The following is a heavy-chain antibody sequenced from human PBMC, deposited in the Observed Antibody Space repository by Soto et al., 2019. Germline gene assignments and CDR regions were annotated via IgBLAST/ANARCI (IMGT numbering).Heavy chain of an antibody. J-gene: IGHJ4*02. V-gene: IGHV4-59*01. D-gene: IGHD6-13*01. Sequence: SETLSLTCTVSGGSISSYYWSWIRQPPGKGLEWIGYIYYSGSTNYNPSLKSRVTISVDTSKNQFSLKLSSVTAADTAVYYCARDSQESPSAAGLDYWGQGTLVTVSS. CDR2: IYYSGST. CDR3: ARDSQESPSAAGLDY. CDR1: GGSISSYY.